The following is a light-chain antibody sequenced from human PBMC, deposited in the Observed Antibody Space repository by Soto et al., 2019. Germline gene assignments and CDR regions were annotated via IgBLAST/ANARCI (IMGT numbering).Light chain of an antibody. CDR2: DVS. CDR3: SSYASSSTLDV. Sequence: QSALTQPASVSGSPGQSITISCTGTSSDVGDYNYVSWFQQHPGKAPKLMIYDVSNRPSGVSNRFSGPKSGNTASLTISGLQAEDEADYYCSSYASSSTLDVFGTGTKVTVL. CDR1: SSDVGDYNY. J-gene: IGLJ1*01. V-gene: IGLV2-14*03.